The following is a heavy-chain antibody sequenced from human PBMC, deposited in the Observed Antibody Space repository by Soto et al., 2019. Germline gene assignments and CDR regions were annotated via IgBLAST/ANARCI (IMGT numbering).Heavy chain of an antibody. D-gene: IGHD3-10*01. J-gene: IGHJ4*02. CDR2: ISSSGSTI. CDR3: ARSTGEFDY. V-gene: IGHV3-48*03. CDR1: AFTFGSYE. Sequence: PGGSLRLSCAPSAFTFGSYEMNWVRRATGKGLECVSYISSSGSTIYYAGSVKGRFTISRDNAKNSLYLQMNSLRAEDTDVYYCARSTGEFDYWGRGTLVPV.